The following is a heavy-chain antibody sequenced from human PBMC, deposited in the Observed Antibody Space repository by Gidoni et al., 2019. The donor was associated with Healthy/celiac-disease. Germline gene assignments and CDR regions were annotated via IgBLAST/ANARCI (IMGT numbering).Heavy chain of an antibody. J-gene: IGHJ5*02. Sequence: QVQLVESGGGVVQPGRSLRLSCAASGFTFSSYAMHWVRQVPGKGLEWVAVISYDGSNKYYADSVKGRFTISRDNSKNTLYLQMNSLRAEDTAVYYCARDPVRGVKGWFDPWGQGTLVTVSS. CDR2: ISYDGSNK. D-gene: IGHD3-10*01. CDR3: ARDPVRGVKGWFDP. V-gene: IGHV3-30-3*01. CDR1: GFTFSSYA.